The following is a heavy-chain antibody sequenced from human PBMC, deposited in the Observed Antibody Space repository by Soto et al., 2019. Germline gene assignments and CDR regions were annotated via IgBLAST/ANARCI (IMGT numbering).Heavy chain of an antibody. D-gene: IGHD2-15*01. CDR2: ISSSSSTI. V-gene: IGHV3-48*01. Sequence: EVQLVESGGGLVQRGGSLRLSCAASGLTFSSYSMNWVRQAPGKGLEWVSYISSSSSTIYYADSVKGRFTISRDNAKNALYLQMTSLRAEDTAVYDCAFGEDSRYYYYGMDVWGQGTTVTVSS. CDR3: AFGEDSRYYYYGMDV. J-gene: IGHJ6*02. CDR1: GLTFSSYS.